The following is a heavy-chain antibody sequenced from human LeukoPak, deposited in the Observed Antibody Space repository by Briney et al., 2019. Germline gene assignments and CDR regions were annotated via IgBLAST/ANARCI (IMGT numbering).Heavy chain of an antibody. CDR2: IYDSGST. D-gene: IGHD2-15*01. Sequence: PSQTLSLTCTVSGASIRSGDYYWSWIRQPPGTGLEWIGYIYDSGSTYYNPSLKSRIIMSVDTSENRFSLKLSSVTATDTAVYYCARDCSGGSCYGAFDIWGQGTMVTVSS. J-gene: IGHJ3*02. CDR3: ARDCSGGSCYGAFDI. V-gene: IGHV4-30-4*01. CDR1: GASIRSGDYY.